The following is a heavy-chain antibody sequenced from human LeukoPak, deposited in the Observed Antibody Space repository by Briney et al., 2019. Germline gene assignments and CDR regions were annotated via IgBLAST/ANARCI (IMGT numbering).Heavy chain of an antibody. CDR1: GFTFSSYW. CDR2: IKSDGST. V-gene: IGHV3-74*01. CDR3: ARDHYYDSSGYIPAGDAFDI. J-gene: IGHJ3*02. Sequence: GSLRLSCAASGFTFSSYWMHWVRQTPGKGLVWVSRIKSDGSTIYADSVKGRFIISRDNAKNSLYLQMNSLRAEDTAVYYCARDHYYDSSGYIPAGDAFDIWGQGTMVTVSS. D-gene: IGHD3-22*01.